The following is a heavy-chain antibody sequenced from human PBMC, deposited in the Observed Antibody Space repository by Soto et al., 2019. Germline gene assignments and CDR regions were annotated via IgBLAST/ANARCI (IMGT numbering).Heavy chain of an antibody. J-gene: IGHJ4*02. CDR1: GFTFTRYS. V-gene: IGHV3-21*06. CDR2: ISSTTNYI. Sequence: EVQLVESGGGLVKPGGSLRLSCAASGFTFTRYSMNWVRQAPGKGLEWVSSISSTTNYIYYGDSMKGRFTIFRDNAKNSLYREMNSPRAEDTAVYYCARETEDLTSNFDYWGQGTLVTVSS. CDR3: ARETEDLTSNFDY.